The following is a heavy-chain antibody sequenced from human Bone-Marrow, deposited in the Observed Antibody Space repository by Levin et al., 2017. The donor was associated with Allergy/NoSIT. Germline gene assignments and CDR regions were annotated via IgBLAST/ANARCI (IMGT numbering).Heavy chain of an antibody. CDR1: GGTFSSYT. D-gene: IGHD4/OR15-4a*01. CDR2: TMSIPGTT. J-gene: IGHJ6*02. V-gene: IGHV1-69*13. CDR3: STSTIGGYYGMDV. Sequence: ASVKVSCKASGGTFSSYTFNWVRQAPGRGLEWMGGTMSIPGTTNYAQRLQGRVTITADESTSTAYMELSSLRSEDTALYFCSTSTIGGYYGMDVWGQGTTVTVSS.